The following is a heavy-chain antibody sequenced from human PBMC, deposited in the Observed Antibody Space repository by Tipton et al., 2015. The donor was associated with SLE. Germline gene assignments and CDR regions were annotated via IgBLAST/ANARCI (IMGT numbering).Heavy chain of an antibody. CDR3: AREGRGYCTGGVCSHFDY. Sequence: SLRLSCAASGFTVSSNYMSWVRQAPGRGLEWVSLIYSVGTTYYGDSVRGRFTISRDNSKNTLFLQMNSLRAEDTAVYYCAREGRGYCTGGVCSHFDYWGQGILVTVSS. V-gene: IGHV3-66*02. CDR1: GFTVSSNY. D-gene: IGHD2-8*02. CDR2: IYSVGTT. J-gene: IGHJ4*02.